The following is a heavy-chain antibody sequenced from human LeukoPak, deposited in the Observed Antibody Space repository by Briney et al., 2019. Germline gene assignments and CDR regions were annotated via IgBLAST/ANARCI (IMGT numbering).Heavy chain of an antibody. V-gene: IGHV1-69*13. CDR3: ARERKESGNYYYYYYMDV. J-gene: IGHJ6*03. CDR2: IIPIFGTA. D-gene: IGHD3-10*01. CDR1: GGTFSSYA. Sequence: SVKVSCKASGGTFSSYAISWVRQAPGQGLEWMGGIIPIFGTANYAQKFQGRVTITADESTSTAYMELSSLRSEDTAVYYCARERKESGNYYYYYYMDVWGKGTTVTVSS.